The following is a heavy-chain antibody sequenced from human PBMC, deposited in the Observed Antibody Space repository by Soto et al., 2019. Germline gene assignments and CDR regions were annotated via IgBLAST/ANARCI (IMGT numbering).Heavy chain of an antibody. Sequence: EVQLLESGGGLVQPGGSLRLSCSASGFTFSSHDMIWVRQAPGKGLEWVSGVSGGGITSYADSEKGRFTIPRDKSRNTLYLQMNSRRVEDTAVYYCVKGFWGDYWGQGTLVTVSS. V-gene: IGHV3-23*01. CDR3: VKGFWGDY. J-gene: IGHJ4*02. D-gene: IGHD3-16*01. CDR1: GFTFSSHD. CDR2: VSGGGIT.